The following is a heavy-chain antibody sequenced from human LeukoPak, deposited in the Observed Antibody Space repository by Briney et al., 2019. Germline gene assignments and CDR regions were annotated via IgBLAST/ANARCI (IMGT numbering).Heavy chain of an antibody. V-gene: IGHV4-34*01. J-gene: IGHJ4*02. CDR1: GGSFSGYY. CDR2: INHSGST. Sequence: SETLSLTCAVYGGSFSGYYWSWIRQPPGKGLEWIGEINHSGSTNYNPSLKSRVTTSVDTSKNQFSLKLNSMTAADTALYYCARTKSGSYHSPFDYWGQGTLVTVSS. CDR3: ARTKSGSYHSPFDY. D-gene: IGHD1-26*01.